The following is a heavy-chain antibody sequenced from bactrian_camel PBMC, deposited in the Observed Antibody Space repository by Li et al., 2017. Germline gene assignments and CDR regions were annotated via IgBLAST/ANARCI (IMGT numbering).Heavy chain of an antibody. V-gene: IGHV3S40*01. Sequence: DVQLVESGGGLVQPGGSLRLSCVASAFTFSSRDLSWVRQAPGKGLEWVSSINSGDRRTFYADSVKGRFTNSKDNSKNILYLQMDKLKPEDTAVYYCVAGGRVQRPAYGGACPSPTYWGQGTQVTVS. J-gene: IGHJ4*01. D-gene: IGHD6*01. CDR1: AFTFSSRD. CDR3: VAGGRVQRPAYGGACPSPTY. CDR2: INSGDRRT.